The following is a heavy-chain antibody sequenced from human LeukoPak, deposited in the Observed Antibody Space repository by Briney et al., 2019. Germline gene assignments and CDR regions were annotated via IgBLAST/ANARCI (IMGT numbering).Heavy chain of an antibody. Sequence: PSETLSLTCAVSGGSISSSNWWSWVRQPPGKGLEWIGEIYHSGSTNYNPSLKSRVTISVDKSKNQFSLKLSSVTAADTAVYYCARNSLAAAGYNWFDPWGQGTLVTVSS. V-gene: IGHV4-4*02. D-gene: IGHD6-13*01. J-gene: IGHJ5*02. CDR1: GGSISSSNW. CDR3: ARNSLAAAGYNWFDP. CDR2: IYHSGST.